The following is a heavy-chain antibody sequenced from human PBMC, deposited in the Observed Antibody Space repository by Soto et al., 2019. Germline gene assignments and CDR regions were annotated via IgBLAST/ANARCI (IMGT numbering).Heavy chain of an antibody. CDR3: ARDGRSGLETFDY. CDR2: IYPGDSDT. D-gene: IGHD6-19*01. V-gene: IGHV5-51*01. CDR1: GYSFTSYW. Sequence: GESLKISSKGSGYSFTSYWIGWVRQMPGKGLEWMGIIYPGDSDTRYSPSFQGQVTISRDNSKNTLYLQMNSLRAEATAVYYCARDGRSGLETFDYWGQGTLVTVSS. J-gene: IGHJ4*02.